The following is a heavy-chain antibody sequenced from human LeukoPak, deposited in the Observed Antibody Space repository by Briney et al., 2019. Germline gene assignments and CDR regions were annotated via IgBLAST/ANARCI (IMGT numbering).Heavy chain of an antibody. CDR2: ISGSGGST. V-gene: IGHV3-23*01. CDR3: AKDTRVGWNYFDY. J-gene: IGHJ4*02. D-gene: IGHD1-26*01. Sequence: GGSLRLSCAASGFTFSSYAMSWVRQAPGKGMEWVSAISGSGGSTYYAGSVKGRFTISRDNSKNTLYLQMNSLRAEDTAVYYCAKDTRVGWNYFDYWGQGTLVTVSS. CDR1: GFTFSSYA.